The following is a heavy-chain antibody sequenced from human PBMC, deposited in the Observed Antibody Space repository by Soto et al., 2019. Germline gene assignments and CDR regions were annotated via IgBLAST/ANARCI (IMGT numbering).Heavy chain of an antibody. J-gene: IGHJ6*02. CDR2: ISGAGGST. V-gene: IGHV3-23*01. CDR1: GFTFSSYD. D-gene: IGHD3-9*01. CDR3: AKDRQNYYDILTGLMDV. Sequence: PGGSLRLSCAASGFTFSSYDMSWARQVPGKGLEWVSTISGAGGSTYYADSVKGRFTISRDNSKNTLYLQMNSLRAEDTAVYYCAKDRQNYYDILTGLMDVWGQGTTVTVSS.